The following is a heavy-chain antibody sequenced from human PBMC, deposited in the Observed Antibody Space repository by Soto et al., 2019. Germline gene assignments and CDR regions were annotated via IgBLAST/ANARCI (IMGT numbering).Heavy chain of an antibody. J-gene: IGHJ6*02. CDR3: ASGRARGVIKTSYYYYYGMDV. CDR1: GGSFSGYY. D-gene: IGHD3-10*01. Sequence: PSETLSLTCAVYGGSFSGYYWSWIRQPPGKGLEWIGEINHSGSTNYNPSLKSRVTISVDTSKNQFSLKLSSVTAADTAVYYCASGRARGVIKTSYYYYYGMDVWGQGTTVTVSS. CDR2: INHSGST. V-gene: IGHV4-34*01.